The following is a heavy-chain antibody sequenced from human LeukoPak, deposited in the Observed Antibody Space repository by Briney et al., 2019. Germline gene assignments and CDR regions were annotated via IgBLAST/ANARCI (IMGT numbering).Heavy chain of an antibody. D-gene: IGHD4-17*01. CDR3: ARDGDYPINFDY. CDR1: GFTFSSYG. J-gene: IGHJ4*02. V-gene: IGHV3-21*01. Sequence: GGSLRLSCAASGFTFSSYGMHWVRQAPGKGLEWVSSISSSSSYIYYADSVKGRFTISRDNAKNSLYLQMNSLRAEDTAVYYCARDGDYPINFDYWGQGTLVTVSS. CDR2: ISSSSSYI.